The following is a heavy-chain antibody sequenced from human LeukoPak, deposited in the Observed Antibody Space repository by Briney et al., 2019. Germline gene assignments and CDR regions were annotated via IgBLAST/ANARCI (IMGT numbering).Heavy chain of an antibody. J-gene: IGHJ5*02. Sequence: PSETLSLTCTVSGGSISSSSYYWGWIRQPPGKGLEWIGRIYTSGSTNYNPSLKSRVTMSVDTSKNQFSLKLSSVTAADTAVYYCARDRYYYGSGSYNWFDPWGQGTLVTVSS. CDR3: ARDRYYYGSGSYNWFDP. CDR1: GGSISSSSYY. CDR2: IYTSGST. D-gene: IGHD3-10*01. V-gene: IGHV4-39*07.